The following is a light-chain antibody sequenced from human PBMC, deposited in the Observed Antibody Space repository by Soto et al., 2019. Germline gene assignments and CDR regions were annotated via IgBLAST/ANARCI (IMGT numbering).Light chain of an antibody. J-gene: IGLJ2*01. CDR2: EVS. CDR3: SSYAGSNKVL. V-gene: IGLV2-8*01. CDR1: SSYVGGYNY. Sequence: QSALTQPPSASGSPGQSVTISCTGTSSYVGGYNYVSWYQQHPGKAPKLMIYEVSKRPSGVPDRFSGSKSGNTASLTVSGLQAEDEAEYYCSSYAGSNKVLLGGGTKLTVL.